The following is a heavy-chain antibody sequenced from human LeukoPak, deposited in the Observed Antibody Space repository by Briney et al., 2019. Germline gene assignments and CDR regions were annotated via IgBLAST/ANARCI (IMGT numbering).Heavy chain of an antibody. CDR2: IYSGGST. CDR3: AREVDIVVVPAAMQEGNWFDP. CDR1: GFTVSSNY. J-gene: IGHJ5*02. D-gene: IGHD2-2*01. V-gene: IGHV3-53*04. Sequence: PGGSLRLSCAASGFTVSSNYMSWVRQAPGKGLEWVSVIYSGGSTYYADSVKGRFTISRHNSKNTLYLQMNSLRAEDTAVYYCAREVDIVVVPAAMQEGNWFDPWGQGTLVTVSS.